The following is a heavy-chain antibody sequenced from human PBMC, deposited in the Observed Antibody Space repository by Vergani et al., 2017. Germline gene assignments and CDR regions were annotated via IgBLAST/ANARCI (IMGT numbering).Heavy chain of an antibody. D-gene: IGHD3-9*01. J-gene: IGHJ4*02. CDR2: ISGSGGST. Sequence: EVQLLESGGGLVQPGGSLRLSCAASGFTFSSYAMSWVRQAPGKGLEWVSAISGSGGSTYYADSVKGRFTISRDNSKNTLYLQMNSLRAEDTAVYYCAKEGDYDIWTGYYNPDYWGQGTLVTGSS. V-gene: IGHV3-23*01. CDR1: GFTFSSYA. CDR3: AKEGDYDIWTGYYNPDY.